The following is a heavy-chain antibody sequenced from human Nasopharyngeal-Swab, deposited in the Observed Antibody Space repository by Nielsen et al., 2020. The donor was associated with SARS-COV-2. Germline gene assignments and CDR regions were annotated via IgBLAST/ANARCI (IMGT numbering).Heavy chain of an antibody. Sequence: SGPTLVKPTGTLTLTCTVSGFSLSNARMGVSWIRQPPGKALEWLAHIFSNDEKSYSTSLKSRLTISKDTSKSQVVLTMTNMDPVDTATYYCARIDVVVPAAIQEGYYYGMDVWGQGTTVTVSS. D-gene: IGHD2-2*01. CDR3: ARIDVVVPAAIQEGYYYGMDV. V-gene: IGHV2-26*01. J-gene: IGHJ6*02. CDR2: IFSNDEK. CDR1: GFSLSNARMG.